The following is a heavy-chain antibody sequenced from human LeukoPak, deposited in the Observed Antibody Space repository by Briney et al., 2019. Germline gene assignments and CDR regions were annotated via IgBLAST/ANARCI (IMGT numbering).Heavy chain of an antibody. D-gene: IGHD3-3*01. V-gene: IGHV4-34*01. CDR2: INHSGST. CDR3: ARRPLRITIFGVVIPWFDP. J-gene: IGHJ5*02. Sequence: SETLSLTCAVYGGSFSGYYWSWIRQPPGKGLEWIGEINHSGSTNYNPSLKSRVTISVDTSKNQFSLKLSSVTAADTAVYYCARRPLRITIFGVVIPWFDPWGQGTLVTVSS. CDR1: GGSFSGYY.